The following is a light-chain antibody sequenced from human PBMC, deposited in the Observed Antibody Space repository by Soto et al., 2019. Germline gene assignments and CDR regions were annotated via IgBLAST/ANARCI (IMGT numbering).Light chain of an antibody. J-gene: IGKJ2*01. V-gene: IGKV3-15*01. Sequence: EIVMTQSPATLSVSPGGRATLSCRASQSVSSYLAWYQQRPGQPPRLLIYGASTRATGIPARFSGSGSGTEFSLNISSLQSEDFAVYYCQQYNTWPPTYTFGQGTKLEIK. CDR3: QQYNTWPPTYT. CDR2: GAS. CDR1: QSVSSY.